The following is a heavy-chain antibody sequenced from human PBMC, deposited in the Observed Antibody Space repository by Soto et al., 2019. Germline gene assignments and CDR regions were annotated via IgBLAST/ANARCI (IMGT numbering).Heavy chain of an antibody. CDR1: GYTFTIYD. CDR2: MNPNSGNT. J-gene: IGHJ6*03. Sequence: ASVKVSCKASGYTFTIYDINWVRQATGQGLEWMGWMNPNSGNTGYAQKFQGRVTMTRNTSISTAYMELSSLRSEDTAVYYCARGSFSGYVYYYYMDVWGKGTTVTV. D-gene: IGHD5-12*01. CDR3: ARGSFSGYVYYYYMDV. V-gene: IGHV1-8*01.